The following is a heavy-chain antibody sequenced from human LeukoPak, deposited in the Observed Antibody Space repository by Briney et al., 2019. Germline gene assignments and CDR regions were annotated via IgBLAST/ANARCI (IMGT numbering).Heavy chain of an antibody. D-gene: IGHD2-21*01. V-gene: IGHV3-48*03. CDR1: GFTFSTYE. J-gene: IGHJ4*02. CDR2: ITNSGTTI. Sequence: PGGSLRLSCAASGFTFSTYEMIGVRQAPGKGLEWVSYITNSGTTIYYANSVKGRFTISRDNAKNSLYLQMNSLRGEDTAVYHCARVWTPHWGQGTLVTVSS. CDR3: ARVWTPH.